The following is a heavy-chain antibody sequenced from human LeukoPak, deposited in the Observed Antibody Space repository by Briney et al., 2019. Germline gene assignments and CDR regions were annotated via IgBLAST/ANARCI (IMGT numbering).Heavy chain of an antibody. V-gene: IGHV3-30*02. CDR2: IQYDGSKK. D-gene: IGHD3-10*01. Sequence: GGSLRLSCAASGFTVSSNYMNWVRQAPGKGPEWVTFIQYDGSKKYYADSVKGRFTISRDNSKNTLYLEMNSLRAEDTAVYYCAKDIGSYYDYWGQGILVTVSS. CDR1: GFTVSSNY. J-gene: IGHJ4*02. CDR3: AKDIGSYYDY.